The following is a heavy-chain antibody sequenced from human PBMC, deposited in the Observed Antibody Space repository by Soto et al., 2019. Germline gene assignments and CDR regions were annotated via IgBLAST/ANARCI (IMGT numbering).Heavy chain of an antibody. D-gene: IGHD2-2*01. CDR1: GGTFSSYA. CDR2: IIPIFGTA. Sequence: SVKVSCKASGGTFSSYAISWVRQAPGQGLEWMGGIIPIFGTANYAQKFQGRVTITADESTSTAYMELSSLRSEDTAVYYCARVPEIVVVPAAIPTSDYGMDVWGQGTTVTVSS. V-gene: IGHV1-69*13. CDR3: ARVPEIVVVPAAIPTSDYGMDV. J-gene: IGHJ6*02.